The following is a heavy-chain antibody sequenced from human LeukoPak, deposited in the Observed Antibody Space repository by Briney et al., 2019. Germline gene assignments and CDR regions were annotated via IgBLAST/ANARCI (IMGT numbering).Heavy chain of an antibody. CDR3: ARAGRDYLGYCSSTSCHVDY. CDR2: ISSNGGST. CDR1: GFTFSSYA. V-gene: IGHV3-64*01. Sequence: PGGSLRLSCAASGFTFSSYAMHWVRQAPGKGLEYVSAISSNGGSTYYANSVKGRFTISRDNSKNTLYLQMGSLRAEDMAVYYCARAGRDYLGYCSSTSCHVDYWGQGTLVTVSS. J-gene: IGHJ4*02. D-gene: IGHD2-2*01.